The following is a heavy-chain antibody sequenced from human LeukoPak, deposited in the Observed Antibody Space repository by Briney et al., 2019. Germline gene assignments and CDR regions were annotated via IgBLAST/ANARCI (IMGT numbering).Heavy chain of an antibody. V-gene: IGHV4-34*01. CDR3: ARRAASKYYHGSGSYYNDY. Sequence: PSETLSLTCAVYGGSFSGYYWSWIRQPPGKGLEWIGEINHSGSTNYNPSLKSRVTISVDTSKNQFSLKLSSVTAADTAVYYRARRAASKYYHGSGSYYNDYWGQGTLVTVSS. CDR2: INHSGST. J-gene: IGHJ4*02. CDR1: GGSFSGYY. D-gene: IGHD3-10*01.